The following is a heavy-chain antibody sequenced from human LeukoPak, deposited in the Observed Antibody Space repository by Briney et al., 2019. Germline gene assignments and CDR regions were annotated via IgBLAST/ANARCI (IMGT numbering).Heavy chain of an antibody. J-gene: IGHJ4*02. CDR1: GFTFSDYY. CDR3: AREGYGVPFDF. D-gene: IGHD2-8*01. CDR2: ISSGGSMT. V-gene: IGHV3-11*01. Sequence: GGSLRLSCAASGFTFSDYYMSWIRQAPGKGLEWVSYISSGGSMTDYADSVKGRFTISRDNAKNSLYLQMNSLRAEDTAVYYCAREGYGVPFDFWGQGTPVTVSS.